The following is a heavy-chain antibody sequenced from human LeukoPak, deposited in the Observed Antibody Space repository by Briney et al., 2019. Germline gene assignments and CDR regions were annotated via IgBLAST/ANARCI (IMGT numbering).Heavy chain of an antibody. Sequence: GGSLRLSCAASEFIFSGYWMNWVRQAPGKGLEWVANIKQDGSEKQYVDSVKGRFTISRDNAKNSLYLQMNSLRVEDTAVYYCARDGFVGAADYWGQGTLVTVSS. CDR2: IKQDGSEK. CDR3: ARDGFVGAADY. J-gene: IGHJ4*02. CDR1: EFIFSGYW. V-gene: IGHV3-7*01. D-gene: IGHD6-13*01.